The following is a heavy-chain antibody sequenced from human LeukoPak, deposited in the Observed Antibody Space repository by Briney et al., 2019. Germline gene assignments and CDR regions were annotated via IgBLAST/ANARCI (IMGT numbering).Heavy chain of an antibody. D-gene: IGHD2-21*01. Sequence: GGSLRLSCAASGFTFSYYEMNWVRQAPGKGLEWVSYIRSGGSPKFYADSVKGRVTISRDDASNSLYLQLDSLRVEDTAVYYCARIPGPQDPEDYYYYYMDVWGKGTTVTVSS. CDR3: ARIPGPQDPEDYYYYYMDV. J-gene: IGHJ6*03. V-gene: IGHV3-48*03. CDR2: IRSGGSPK. CDR1: GFTFSYYE.